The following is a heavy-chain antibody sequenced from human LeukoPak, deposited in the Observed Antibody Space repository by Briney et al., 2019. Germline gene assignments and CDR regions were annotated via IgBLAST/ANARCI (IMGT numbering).Heavy chain of an antibody. V-gene: IGHV3-23*01. D-gene: IGHD3/OR15-3a*01. CDR2: IRGSGGST. J-gene: IGHJ5*02. Sequence: GGSLRLSCAASGFTFSSYAMSWVRQAPGKGLEWVSAIRGSGGSTYSADSVKGRFTISSDNSKNREYLTMQSMTAEETAVYYCGRTGSYNWFDTWGQGTLVTVSS. CDR1: GFTFSSYA. CDR3: GRTGSYNWFDT.